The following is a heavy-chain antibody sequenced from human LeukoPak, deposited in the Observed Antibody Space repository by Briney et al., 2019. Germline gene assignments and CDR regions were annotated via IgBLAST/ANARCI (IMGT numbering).Heavy chain of an antibody. J-gene: IGHJ5*02. V-gene: IGHV1-69*05. CDR2: IIPIFGTA. CDR1: GGTFSSYA. Sequence: ASVKVPCKASGGTFSSYAISWVRQAPGQGLEWMGRIIPIFGTANYAQKFQGRVTITTDESTSTAYMELSSLRSEDTAVYYCAMAPRTVPAAIFEWFDPWGQGTLVTVSS. CDR3: AMAPRTVPAAIFEWFDP. D-gene: IGHD2-2*02.